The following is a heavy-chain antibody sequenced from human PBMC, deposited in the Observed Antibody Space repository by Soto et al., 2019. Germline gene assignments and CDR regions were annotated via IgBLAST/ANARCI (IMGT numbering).Heavy chain of an antibody. CDR1: EFSFSTYG. Sequence: EVQLLESGGGLVQPGGSVRLSCVVSEFSFSTYGVTWVRQAPGKGLEWVCGVSGGSGVTHYTDSVKGRFTISGDDSKNTVYLQMHSLRGEDTAVYYCTRWNGYGDLWGQGTLVTVSS. V-gene: IGHV3-23*01. J-gene: IGHJ5*02. CDR2: VSGGSGVT. D-gene: IGHD1-1*01. CDR3: TRWNGYGDL.